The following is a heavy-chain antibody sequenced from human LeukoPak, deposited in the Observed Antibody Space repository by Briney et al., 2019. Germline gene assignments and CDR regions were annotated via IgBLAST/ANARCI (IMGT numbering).Heavy chain of an antibody. Sequence: PGGSLRLSCAASGFTFSSYAMSWVRQAPGKGLEWVSAISGSGGSTYYADSVKGRFTISGDNSKNTLYLQMNSLRAEDTAVYYCAKDSFYYYDSSGSYNWFDPWGQGTLVTVSS. V-gene: IGHV3-23*01. CDR2: ISGSGGST. D-gene: IGHD3-22*01. J-gene: IGHJ5*02. CDR3: AKDSFYYYDSSGSYNWFDP. CDR1: GFTFSSYA.